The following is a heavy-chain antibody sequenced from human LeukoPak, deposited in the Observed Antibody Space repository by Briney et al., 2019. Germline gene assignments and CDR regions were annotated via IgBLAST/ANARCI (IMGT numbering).Heavy chain of an antibody. J-gene: IGHJ4*02. D-gene: IGHD3-22*01. CDR3: ANLAGSMIVVGPLFDY. CDR1: GFTFSSYA. V-gene: IGHV3-23*01. Sequence: PGGSLRLSCAASGFTFSSYAMSWVRQAPGKGLEWVSAISGSGGSTYYADSVKGRFTISRDNSKNTLYLQMNSLRAEDTAVYYCANLAGSMIVVGPLFDYWGQGTLVTVSS. CDR2: ISGSGGST.